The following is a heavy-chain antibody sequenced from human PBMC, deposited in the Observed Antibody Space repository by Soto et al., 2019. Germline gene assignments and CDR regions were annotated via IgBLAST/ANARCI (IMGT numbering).Heavy chain of an antibody. CDR2: IYYSGST. D-gene: IGHD3-10*01. CDR1: GGSISSGGYY. Sequence: TLSLTCTVSGGSISSGGYYWSWIRQHPGKGLEWIGYIYYSGSTYYNPSLKSRVTISVDTSKNQFSLKLSSVTAADTAVYYCARVLSYYGVVDYWGQGTLVTVSS. V-gene: IGHV4-31*03. J-gene: IGHJ4*02. CDR3: ARVLSYYGVVDY.